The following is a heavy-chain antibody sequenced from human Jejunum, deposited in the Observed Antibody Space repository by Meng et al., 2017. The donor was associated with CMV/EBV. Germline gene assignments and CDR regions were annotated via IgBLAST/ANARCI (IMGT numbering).Heavy chain of an antibody. CDR1: FTVSSYS. V-gene: IGHV3-21*04. Sequence: FTVSSYSMHGVRQAPGKGLEWVSSIISSDGFIYYADAVKGRFTISRDNAKNSLYLQMNSLRADDTALYYCAKAPSGGWNYFFYFDNWGQGTQVTVSS. CDR2: IISSDGFI. CDR3: AKAPSGGWNYFFYFDN. J-gene: IGHJ4*02. D-gene: IGHD1-7*01.